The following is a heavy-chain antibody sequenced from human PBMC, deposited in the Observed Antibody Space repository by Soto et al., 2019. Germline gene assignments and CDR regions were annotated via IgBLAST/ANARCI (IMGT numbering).Heavy chain of an antibody. CDR2: IRGSGSDT. CDR3: AKALYSSSHPPFDP. J-gene: IGHJ5*02. CDR1: AFTFRSYA. Sequence: GGSLRLSCAASAFTFRSYAMNWVRQAPGKGLEWVSGIRGSGSDTYYADSVKGRFTISRDNSKNTLYLQMNSLRAEDTGAYYCAKALYSSSHPPFDPWGQGTPVTVSS. D-gene: IGHD6-13*01. V-gene: IGHV3-23*01.